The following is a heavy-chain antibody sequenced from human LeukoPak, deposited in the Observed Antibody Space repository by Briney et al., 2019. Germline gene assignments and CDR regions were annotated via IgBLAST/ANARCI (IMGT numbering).Heavy chain of an antibody. Sequence: SETLSLTCTVSGGSISSYYWSWIRQPAGKGLEWIGRIYISGSTNYNPSLKSRVTMSVDTSKNQFSLKLSSVTAADTAVYYCARDYSSSSGKALDIWGQGTMVTVSS. V-gene: IGHV4-4*07. CDR1: GGSISSYY. J-gene: IGHJ3*02. CDR3: ARDYSSSSGKALDI. D-gene: IGHD6-6*01. CDR2: IYISGST.